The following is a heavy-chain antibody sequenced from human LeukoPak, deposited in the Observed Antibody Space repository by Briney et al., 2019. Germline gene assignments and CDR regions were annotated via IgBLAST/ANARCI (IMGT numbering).Heavy chain of an antibody. D-gene: IGHD3-22*01. CDR3: AREFFDREKKEFDY. CDR1: GYTFTGYY. Sequence: EASVKVSCKASGYTFTGYYMHWVRQAPGQGLEGMGWINPTSGGARYAQKFQGRVTMTRDTSISTAYMELSSLTSDDTAVYYCAREFFDREKKEFDYWGQGAQVTVSS. J-gene: IGHJ4*02. CDR2: INPTSGGA. V-gene: IGHV1-2*02.